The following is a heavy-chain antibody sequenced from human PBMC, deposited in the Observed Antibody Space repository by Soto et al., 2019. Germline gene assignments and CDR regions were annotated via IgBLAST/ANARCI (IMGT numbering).Heavy chain of an antibody. V-gene: IGHV4-31*11. J-gene: IGHJ6*03. Sequence: QLQLQESGPGLVKPSQTLSLTCAVSGGSISNGGYYWSWIRQHPGKGLEWIGSIYFSGSTYYNPSLTSRVTISVAPRKSPFSLKRSSVTAADTAAYYCARDSHSQQPNHRWGGGYMDVWGKGTTVTVSS. CDR3: ARDSHSQQPNHRWGGGYMDV. CDR1: GGSISNGGYY. CDR2: IYFSGST. D-gene: IGHD6-13*01.